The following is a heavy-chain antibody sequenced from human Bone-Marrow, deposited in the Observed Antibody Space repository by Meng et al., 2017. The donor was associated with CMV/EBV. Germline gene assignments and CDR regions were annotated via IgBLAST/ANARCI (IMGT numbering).Heavy chain of an antibody. CDR1: GFTFSSYS. CDR2: ISSSSSYI. CDR3: ARDIVVTTVDGRDV. J-gene: IGHJ6*02. V-gene: IGHV3-21*01. Sequence: GGSLRLSCAASGFTFSSYSMNWVRQAPGKGLEWVSSISSSSSYIYYADSVKGRFTISRDNAKNSLYLQMNSLRAEDTAVYYCARDIVVTTVDGRDVWGQGTTVTVSS. D-gene: IGHD3-22*01.